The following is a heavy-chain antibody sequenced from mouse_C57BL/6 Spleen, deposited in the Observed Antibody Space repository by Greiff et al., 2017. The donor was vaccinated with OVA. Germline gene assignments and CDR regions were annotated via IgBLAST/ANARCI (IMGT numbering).Heavy chain of an antibody. D-gene: IGHD2-5*01. CDR1: GYAFTNYL. J-gene: IGHJ1*03. CDR2: INPGSGGT. V-gene: IGHV1-54*01. CDR3: ARSGYSNYYWYFDV. Sequence: QVQLQQSGAELVRPGTSVKVSCKASGYAFTNYLIEWVKQRPGQGLEWIGVINPGSGGTNYNEKFKGKATLTADKSSSTAYMQLSSLTSEDSAVYFCARSGYSNYYWYFDVWGTGTTVTVSS.